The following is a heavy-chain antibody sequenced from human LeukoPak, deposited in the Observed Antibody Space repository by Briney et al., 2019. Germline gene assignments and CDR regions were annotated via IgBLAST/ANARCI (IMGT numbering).Heavy chain of an antibody. CDR1: GFTFSSYA. CDR2: ISGSGGST. D-gene: IGHD3-3*02. CDR3: AKDSLPRASYIFGAGEQ. V-gene: IGHV3-23*01. Sequence: GGSLRLSCAASGFTFSSYAMNWVRQAPGKGLEWVSAISGSGGSTYFADSVKGRFTLSRDNSKNTLYLQMNSLRAEDTAVYYCAKDSLPRASYIFGAGEQWGQGTLVNGSS. J-gene: IGHJ4*02.